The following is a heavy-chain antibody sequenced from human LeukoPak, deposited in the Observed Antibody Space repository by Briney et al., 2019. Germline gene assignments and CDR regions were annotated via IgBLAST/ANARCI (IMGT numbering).Heavy chain of an antibody. Sequence: GASVKVSCKTSGYTFTGYYMHWVRQAPGQGLEWMGWINPNSGGTNYAQKFQGRVTMTSDTSISTAYMELSRLRSDDTAVYYCARYKPCSGDSCAPPPFDYWGQGTLVTVSS. V-gene: IGHV1-2*02. J-gene: IGHJ4*02. CDR1: GYTFTGYY. D-gene: IGHD2-15*01. CDR3: ARYKPCSGDSCAPPPFDY. CDR2: INPNSGGT.